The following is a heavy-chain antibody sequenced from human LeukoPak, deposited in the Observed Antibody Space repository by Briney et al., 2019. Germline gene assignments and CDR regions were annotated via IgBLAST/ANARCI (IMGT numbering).Heavy chain of an antibody. J-gene: IGHJ4*02. CDR1: GFTFSSYA. D-gene: IGHD3-22*01. CDR3: AKCSTMISSKYYFDY. Sequence: PGGSLRLSGAASGFTFSSYAMSWVRQAPGKGLEWVSAISGSGGSTYYADSVKGRFTISRDNSKNTLYLQMNSLRAEDTAVYYCAKCSTMISSKYYFDYWGQGTLVTVSS. V-gene: IGHV3-23*01. CDR2: ISGSGGST.